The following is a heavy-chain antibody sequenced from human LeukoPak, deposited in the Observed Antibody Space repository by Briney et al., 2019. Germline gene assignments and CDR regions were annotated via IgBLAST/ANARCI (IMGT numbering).Heavy chain of an antibody. J-gene: IGHJ4*02. Sequence: ESGPALVKPTQTLTLTCTFSGFSLSTSGMCVSWIRQPPGKAQEWLALIDWDDDRYYSTSLKTRLTISKDTSENQVVLTMTNMDPVDTATYYCARFSGYSYGSGFDYWGQGTLVTVSS. CDR3: ARFSGYSYGSGFDY. CDR2: IDWDDDR. CDR1: GFSLSTSGMC. D-gene: IGHD5-18*01. V-gene: IGHV2-70*01.